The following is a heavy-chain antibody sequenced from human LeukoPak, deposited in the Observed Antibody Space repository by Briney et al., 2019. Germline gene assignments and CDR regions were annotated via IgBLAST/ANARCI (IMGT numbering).Heavy chain of an antibody. Sequence: SETLSLTCTVSGGSISGYYWTWIRQPAGKGLEWIGHIYTSGSTKYSPSLKSRVTISVDTSKNQFSLKLSSVTAADTAVYYCAREGGQTGSYGIKTWFAPWGQEPWSPSPQ. J-gene: IGHJ5*02. V-gene: IGHV4-4*07. D-gene: IGHD1-26*01. CDR3: AREGGQTGSYGIKTWFAP. CDR1: GGSISGYY. CDR2: IYTSGST.